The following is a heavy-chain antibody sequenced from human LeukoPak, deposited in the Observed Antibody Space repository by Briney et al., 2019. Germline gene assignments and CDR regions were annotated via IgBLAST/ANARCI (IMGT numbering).Heavy chain of an antibody. CDR3: ARLYGSGSYSLGP. CDR2: IYYSGST. D-gene: IGHD3-10*01. V-gene: IGHV4-59*08. Sequence: SETLSLTCTVSGGSISSYHWSWVRQPPGKGLEWIGYIYYSGSTNYNPSLKSRVTISVDMSKNQFSLKLSSVTAADTAVYYCARLYGSGSYSLGPWGQGTLVTVSS. J-gene: IGHJ4*02. CDR1: GGSISSYH.